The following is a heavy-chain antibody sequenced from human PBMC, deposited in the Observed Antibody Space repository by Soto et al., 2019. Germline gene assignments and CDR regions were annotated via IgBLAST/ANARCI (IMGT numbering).Heavy chain of an antibody. CDR1: SGSISSSNW. Sequence: SETLSLTCAFSSGSISSSNWWSWVRQPPGKGLEWIGEIYHSGSTNYNPSLKSRVTISVDKSKNQFSLKLSSVTAADTAVYYCARSFNYYGSGSYYFWFDPWGQGTLVTVSS. J-gene: IGHJ5*02. CDR2: IYHSGST. D-gene: IGHD3-10*01. CDR3: ARSFNYYGSGSYYFWFDP. V-gene: IGHV4-4*02.